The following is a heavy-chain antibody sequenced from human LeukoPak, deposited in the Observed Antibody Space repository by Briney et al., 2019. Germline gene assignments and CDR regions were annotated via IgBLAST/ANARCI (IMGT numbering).Heavy chain of an antibody. CDR2: IFTGGDNT. CDR3: ARRDSSSWFDP. Sequence: GGSLRLSCAASGFTFSSFWMHWVRQAPGKGLEWVSRIFTGGDNTTYADSVKGRFTISRDNAKNSLYLQMDSLRAEDTAVYYCARRDSSSWFDPWGQGTLVTVSS. D-gene: IGHD6-13*01. V-gene: IGHV3-74*01. CDR1: GFTFSSFW. J-gene: IGHJ5*02.